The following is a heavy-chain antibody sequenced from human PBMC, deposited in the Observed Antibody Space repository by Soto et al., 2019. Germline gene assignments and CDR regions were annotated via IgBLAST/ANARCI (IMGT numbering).Heavy chain of an antibody. CDR2: ISWNSGSI. CDR1: GFTFDDYA. J-gene: IGHJ5*02. D-gene: IGHD2-8*02. CDR3: AKASPVVWGGNWFDP. V-gene: IGHV3-9*01. Sequence: EVQLVESGGGLVQPGRSLRLSCAASGFTFDDYAMHWVRQAPGKGLEWVSGISWNSGSIGYADSVKGRFTISRDNAKNSLYLQMNSLRAEDTALYYCAKASPVVWGGNWFDPWGQGTLVTVSS.